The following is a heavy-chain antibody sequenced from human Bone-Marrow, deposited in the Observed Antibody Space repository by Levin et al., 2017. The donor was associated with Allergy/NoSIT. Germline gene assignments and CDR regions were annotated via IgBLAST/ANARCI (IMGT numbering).Heavy chain of an antibody. D-gene: IGHD1-26*01. CDR2: INHSGST. CDR1: GGSFSGYY. CDR3: ARGNPPNSGLATLSFDY. J-gene: IGHJ4*02. Sequence: SETLSLTCAVYGGSFSGYYWSWIRQPPGKGLEWIGEINHSGSTNYNPSLKSRVTISVDTSKNQFSLKLSSVTAADTAVYYCARGNPPNSGLATLSFDYWGQGTLVTVSS. V-gene: IGHV4-34*01.